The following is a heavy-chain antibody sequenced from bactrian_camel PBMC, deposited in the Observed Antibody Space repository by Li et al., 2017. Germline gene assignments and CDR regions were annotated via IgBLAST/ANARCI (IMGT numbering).Heavy chain of an antibody. Sequence: HVQLVESGGGSVQTGGFLRLSCVVSGHSRGSNCVGWYRLPPGRAPAEREGIAAIRRSGGETWYAGSVKGRFTISQDNAKNTVYLQMISLKPEDTAMYYCAARGPYCYTNLSVRDFTYWGQGTQVTVS. V-gene: IGHV3-3*01. CDR3: AARGPYCYTNLSVRDFTY. CDR2: IRRSGGET. CDR1: GHSRGSNC. D-gene: IGHD2*01. J-gene: IGHJ6*01.